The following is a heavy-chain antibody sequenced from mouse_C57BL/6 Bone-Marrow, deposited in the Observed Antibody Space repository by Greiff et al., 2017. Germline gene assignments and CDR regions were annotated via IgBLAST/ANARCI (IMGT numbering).Heavy chain of an antibody. CDR3: ARHKTIVPYWYCDV. D-gene: IGHD2-5*01. CDR2: ISNGGGST. J-gene: IGHJ1*03. V-gene: IGHV5-12*01. Sequence: EVKLVESGGGLVQPGGSLKLSCAASGFTFSDYYMYWVRQTPEKRLEWVAYISNGGGSTYYPDTVKGRFTISRDNAKNTLYLQMSRLKSEDTAMYYCARHKTIVPYWYCDVWGTGTTVTVSS. CDR1: GFTFSDYY.